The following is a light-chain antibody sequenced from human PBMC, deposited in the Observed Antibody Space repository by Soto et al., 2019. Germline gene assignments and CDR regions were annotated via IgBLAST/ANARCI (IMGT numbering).Light chain of an antibody. CDR1: QSISSDY. CDR3: QHYVSSGT. J-gene: IGKJ1*01. V-gene: IGKV3-20*01. CDR2: GSS. Sequence: LVLTKSEATMSLSPGKRATLSCMASQSISSDYLCWYQQKPGQAPMLLFYGSSIRATGIPDRFSGSGSGTFFTLTISILAPEDFAVYYCQHYVSSGTFGQGTKVDI.